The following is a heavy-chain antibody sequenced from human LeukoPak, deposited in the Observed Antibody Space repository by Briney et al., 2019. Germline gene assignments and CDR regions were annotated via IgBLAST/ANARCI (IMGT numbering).Heavy chain of an antibody. CDR1: GVSVRGYY. CDR2: ISHRGRT. CDR3: ARIPLYFLEPFDY. V-gene: IGHV4-34*01. Sequence: PSETLSLTCAVYGVSVRGYYWSWIRQPPGKGLEWIGEISHRGRTHYNPSLKGRVTMSVDTSKNQFALEVDSVTAADTAVYYCARIPLYFLEPFDYWGQGILVTVSS. J-gene: IGHJ4*02. D-gene: IGHD3-3*01.